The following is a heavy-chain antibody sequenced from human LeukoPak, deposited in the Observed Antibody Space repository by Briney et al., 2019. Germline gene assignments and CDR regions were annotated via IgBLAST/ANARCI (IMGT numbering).Heavy chain of an antibody. CDR1: GFTFSSYS. V-gene: IGHV3-48*01. J-gene: IGHJ4*02. CDR2: ISSSSSTI. D-gene: IGHD3-9*01. CDR3: ARYYDILTGYYEPFDY. Sequence: PGGSLRLSCVASGFTFSSYSMNWVRQAPGKGLEWVSYISSSSSTIYYADSVKGRFTISRDNAKNSLYLQMTSLRAEDTAVYYCARYYDILTGYYEPFDYWGQGTLVTVSS.